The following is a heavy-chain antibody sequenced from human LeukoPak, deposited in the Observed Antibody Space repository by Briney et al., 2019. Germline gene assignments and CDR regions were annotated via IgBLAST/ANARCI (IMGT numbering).Heavy chain of an antibody. CDR3: ASDIVATITSVY. CDR2: ISSSSSYI. J-gene: IGHJ4*02. CDR1: GFTFSSYS. D-gene: IGHD5-12*01. V-gene: IGHV3-21*01. Sequence: GGSLRLSCAASGFTFSSYSMNWVRQAPGKGLEWVSSISSSSSYIYYADSVKGRFTISRDNSKNTLYLQMNSLRAEDTAVYYCASDIVATITSVYWGQGTLVTVSS.